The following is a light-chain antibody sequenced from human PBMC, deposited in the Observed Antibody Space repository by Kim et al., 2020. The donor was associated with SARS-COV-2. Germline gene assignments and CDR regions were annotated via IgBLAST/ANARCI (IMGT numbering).Light chain of an antibody. Sequence: GQSIAIYCTGTSRDVGGYNYVSWYQQHPGNAPNLMIDDCSFRPSGISNRFSGSKSGNAASLTISGLQADDEADYYCTSYTSSDTLVFGGGTQLTVL. J-gene: IGLJ2*01. V-gene: IGLV2-14*03. CDR2: DCS. CDR3: TSYTSSDTLV. CDR1: SRDVGGYNY.